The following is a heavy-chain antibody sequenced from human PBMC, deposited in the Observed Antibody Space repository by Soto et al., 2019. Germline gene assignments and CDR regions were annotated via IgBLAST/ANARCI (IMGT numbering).Heavy chain of an antibody. CDR1: GFTFSGYG. CDR2: ISNDALNK. CDR3: ARPRRDYYCYYGMDV. J-gene: IGHJ6*02. Sequence: ESGGGVVQPGRSLRLSCAASGFTFSGYGMHWVRQAPGKGLEWVAVISNDALNKYYADSVKGRFAISRDDSRNTLYLQMNSLRAEDTAVYSCARPRRDYYCYYGMDVWGQGTTVTVSS. V-gene: IGHV3-30*03.